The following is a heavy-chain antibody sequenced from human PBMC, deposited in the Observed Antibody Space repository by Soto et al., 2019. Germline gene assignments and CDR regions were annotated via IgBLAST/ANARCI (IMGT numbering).Heavy chain of an antibody. V-gene: IGHV3-7*03. Sequence: GGSLRLSCAASGFTFSSYWMSWVRQAPGKGLEWVANIKQDGSEKYYVDSVKGRFTISRDNSKNTLYLQMNSLRAEDTAVYYCAKDRFNYGTDAFDILAQGTMVTVSS. CDR2: IKQDGSEK. CDR1: GFTFSSYW. D-gene: IGHD3-16*01. J-gene: IGHJ3*02. CDR3: AKDRFNYGTDAFDI.